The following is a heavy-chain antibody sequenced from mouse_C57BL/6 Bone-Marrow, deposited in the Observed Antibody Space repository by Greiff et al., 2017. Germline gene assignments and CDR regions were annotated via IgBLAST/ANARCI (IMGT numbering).Heavy chain of an antibody. D-gene: IGHD2-1*01. Sequence: EVKLVESGGGLVKPGGSLKLSCAASGFTFSDYGMHWVRQAPEKGLEWVAYISSGSSTIYYADTVKGRFTISRDNAKNTLFLQMTSLRSEDTAMYYCARQNYYPNLYFDYWGQGTTLTVSS. CDR1: GFTFSDYG. V-gene: IGHV5-17*01. CDR3: ARQNYYPNLYFDY. J-gene: IGHJ2*01. CDR2: ISSGSSTI.